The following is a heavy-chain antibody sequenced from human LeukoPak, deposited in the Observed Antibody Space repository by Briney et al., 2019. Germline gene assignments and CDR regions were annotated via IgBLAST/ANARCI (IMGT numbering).Heavy chain of an antibody. J-gene: IGHJ4*02. Sequence: GASVKVSCKASGYTFTNYGITWVRQAPGQGLEWMGWISTYNGNTNYAQKIQGRVTMTTDTSTGTAHMELRSLRYDDTAVYYCAREAMTMVGRGYYFDFWGQGTLVTVSS. V-gene: IGHV1-18*01. CDR2: ISTYNGNT. CDR1: GYTFTNYG. CDR3: AREAMTMVGRGYYFDF. D-gene: IGHD4/OR15-4a*01.